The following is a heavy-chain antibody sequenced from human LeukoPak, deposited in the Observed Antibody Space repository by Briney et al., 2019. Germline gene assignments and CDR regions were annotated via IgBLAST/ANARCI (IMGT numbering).Heavy chain of an antibody. J-gene: IGHJ4*02. CDR1: GYTFTSYY. D-gene: IGHD2-21*02. CDR3: ARDRGGDYDLGY. CDR2: INPSGGST. Sequence: ASVKVSCKASGYTFTSYYMHWVQQAPGQGLEWMGIINPSGGSTSYAQKFQGRVTMTRDTSTSTVYMELSSLRSEDTAVYYCARDRGGDYDLGYWGQGTLVTVSS. V-gene: IGHV1-46*01.